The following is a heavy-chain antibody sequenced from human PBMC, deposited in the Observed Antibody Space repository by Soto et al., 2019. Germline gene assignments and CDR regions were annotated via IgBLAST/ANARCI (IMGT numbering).Heavy chain of an antibody. Sequence: QVQLVQSGPEVKKPGASVKVSCKASGYTFMSSSITWVRQATGQGLELMGRINVYNGKTNYAQKVQGRVTVTADISTSTAYMELRTRRADDTAVHYCATERQKRWLEGGYYYYGLDIWGQGTRVTVSS. CDR2: INVYNGKT. V-gene: IGHV1-18*01. J-gene: IGHJ6*02. CDR1: GYTFMSSS. CDR3: ATERQKRWLEGGYYYYGLDI. D-gene: IGHD6-19*01.